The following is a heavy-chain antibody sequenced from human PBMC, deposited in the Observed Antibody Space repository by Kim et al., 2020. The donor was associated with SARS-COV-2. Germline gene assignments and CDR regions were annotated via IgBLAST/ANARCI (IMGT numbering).Heavy chain of an antibody. D-gene: IGHD6-13*01. CDR1: GGSISSSSYY. Sequence: SETLSLTCTVSGGSISSSSYYWGWIRQPPGKGLEWIGSIYYSGSTYYNPSLKSRVTISVDTSKNQFSLKLSSVTAADTAVYYCARSLRSSPGIAAAGTSLHWGQGTLVTVSS. CDR3: ARSLRSSPGIAAAGTSLH. CDR2: IYYSGST. V-gene: IGHV4-39*01. J-gene: IGHJ4*02.